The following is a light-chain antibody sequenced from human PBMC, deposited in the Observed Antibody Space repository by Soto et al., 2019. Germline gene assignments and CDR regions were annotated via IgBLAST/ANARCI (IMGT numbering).Light chain of an antibody. CDR1: SSDVGGYNY. J-gene: IGLJ1*01. CDR2: DVS. Sequence: QSALTQPASVSGSPGQSITISCTGTSSDVGGYNYVSWYQQHPGKAPKLMIYDVSNRPSGVSNRFSGSKSGNTASLTISGLHAEDEAHYYCSSYTSSSTLNVFGTGTQLTVL. V-gene: IGLV2-14*01. CDR3: SSYTSSSTLNV.